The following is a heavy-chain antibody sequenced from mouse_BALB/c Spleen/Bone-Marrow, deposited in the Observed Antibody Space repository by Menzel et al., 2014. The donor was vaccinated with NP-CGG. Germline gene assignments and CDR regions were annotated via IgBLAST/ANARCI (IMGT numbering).Heavy chain of an antibody. CDR2: LHYSGSP. J-gene: IGHJ3*01. CDR3: AREDRYEAWVAY. CDR1: GYSITRGYS. D-gene: IGHD2-14*01. V-gene: IGHV3-1*02. Sequence: MQQSGPALVTPSQSLSLTCTVTGYSITRGYSCHWIRQFPGNKLEWMGYLHYSGSPDYHPSLIGRLSITRDTSKNQCLLQLNSVTTEDTATYNWAREDRYEAWVAYGGQGTLVTVAA.